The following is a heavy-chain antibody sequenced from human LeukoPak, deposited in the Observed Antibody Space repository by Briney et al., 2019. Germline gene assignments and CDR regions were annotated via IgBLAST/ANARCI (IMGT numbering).Heavy chain of an antibody. D-gene: IGHD3-9*01. CDR3: ARVSPELRYFDWLFVFDY. CDR2: IYYSGST. V-gene: IGHV4-39*07. Sequence: SETLSLTCTVSGGSISSSSYYWGWIRQPPGKGLEWIGSIYYSGSTYYNPSLKSRVTISVDTSKNQFSLKLSSVAAADTAVYYCARVSPELRYFDWLFVFDYWGQGTLVTVSS. CDR1: GGSISSSSYY. J-gene: IGHJ4*02.